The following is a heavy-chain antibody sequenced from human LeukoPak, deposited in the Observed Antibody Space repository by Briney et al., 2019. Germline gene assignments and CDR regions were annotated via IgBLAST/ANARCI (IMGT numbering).Heavy chain of an antibody. CDR1: GGSISSGSYY. CDR2: IYTSGST. CDR3: ARDRGQWLVDWYFDL. J-gene: IGHJ2*01. Sequence: PSQTLSLTCTVSGGSISSGSYYWSWIRQPAGKGLEWIGRIYTSGSTNYNPSLKRRVTISEDTSNNQFSLKLSSVAAADTAVYYCARDRGQWLVDWYFDLWGRGTLVTVSS. D-gene: IGHD6-19*01. V-gene: IGHV4-61*02.